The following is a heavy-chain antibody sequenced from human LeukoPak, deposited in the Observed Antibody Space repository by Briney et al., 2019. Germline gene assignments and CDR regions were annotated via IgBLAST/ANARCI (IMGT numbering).Heavy chain of an antibody. J-gene: IGHJ3*02. V-gene: IGHV3-21*01. D-gene: IGHD3-22*01. CDR2: FSSSSSYI. CDR1: GFTFSSYS. CDR3: ARDLKRRVYYDSSGSDDAFDI. Sequence: GGSLRLSCAASGFTFSSYSMNWVRQAPGKGLEWVSSFSSSSSYIYYADSVKGRFTISRDNAKNSLYLQMSSLRAEDTAVYYCARDLKRRVYYDSSGSDDAFDIWGQGTMVTVSS.